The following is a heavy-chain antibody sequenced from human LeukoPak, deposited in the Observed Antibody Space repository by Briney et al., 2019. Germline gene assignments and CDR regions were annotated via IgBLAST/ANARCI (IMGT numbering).Heavy chain of an antibody. CDR2: INPNSGGT. CDR1: GYTFTGYY. J-gene: IGHJ5*02. D-gene: IGHD2-2*01. Sequence: ASVKVSCKASGYTFTGYYIHWVRQAPGQGLEWMGWINPNSGGTNYAQKFQGRVTMTRDTSLTTAYMELSRLISDDTAVYYCARGLTDEHQLILHWFDPWGQGTLVTVSS. V-gene: IGHV1-2*02. CDR3: ARGLTDEHQLILHWFDP.